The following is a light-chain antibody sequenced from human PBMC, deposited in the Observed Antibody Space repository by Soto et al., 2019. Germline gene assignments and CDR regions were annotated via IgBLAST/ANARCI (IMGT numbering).Light chain of an antibody. Sequence: DIQVTQSPSTLSVTAGDRLTITWRASQSISSWLAWYQQKPGQAPKLLIYDASSLESGVPSRFRGSGSGTEFTLTISSLQPDDFETYYCQQYNSYSWTFGQGTKVDI. CDR1: QSISSW. CDR3: QQYNSYSWT. V-gene: IGKV1-5*01. J-gene: IGKJ1*01. CDR2: DAS.